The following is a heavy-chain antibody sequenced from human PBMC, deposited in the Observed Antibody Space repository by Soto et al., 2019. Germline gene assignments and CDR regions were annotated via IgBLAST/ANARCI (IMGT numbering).Heavy chain of an antibody. CDR3: ADPVAAASHYDNYDMDV. CDR1: GFTFTWYS. J-gene: IGHJ6*02. CDR2: ISASGDTT. Sequence: EVQLLESGGGLIPPGGSLRLSCAASGFTFTWYSMSWVRQAPGKGLEWVSHISASGDTTYYADSVKGRFTISRDNSKNTLYLQMNSLSADDTALYYCADPVAAASHYDNYDMDVWGQGTTVTVSS. V-gene: IGHV3-23*01. D-gene: IGHD2-2*01.